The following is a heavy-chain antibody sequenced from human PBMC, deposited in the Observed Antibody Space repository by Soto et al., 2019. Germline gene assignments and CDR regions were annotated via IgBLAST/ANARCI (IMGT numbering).Heavy chain of an antibody. V-gene: IGHV4-34*01. J-gene: IGHJ4*02. D-gene: IGHD3-16*02. CDR3: AREGRLSRWYYFHY. Sequence: SETLSLTCAVYGGSLRDYCWSWIRQPPGKGLEWIGEVTHSGITNYNPSLKSRVTLSVDTSKNQFSLKLSTVTAADSAVYYCAREGRLSRWYYFHYWGQGALVTVSS. CDR1: GGSLRDYC. CDR2: VTHSGIT.